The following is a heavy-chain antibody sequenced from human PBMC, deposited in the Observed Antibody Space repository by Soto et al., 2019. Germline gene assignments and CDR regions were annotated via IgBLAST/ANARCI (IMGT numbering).Heavy chain of an antibody. J-gene: IGHJ6*03. D-gene: IGHD3-10*01. CDR1: GFSLSTSGVG. V-gene: IGHV2-5*02. CDR3: AASTMVRGVTHYQFPLYYYYYMDV. CDR2: IYWDDDK. Sequence: SGPTLVKPTQTHTLTCTFSGFSLSTSGVGVGWIRQPPGKALEWLALIYWDDDKRYSPSLKSRLTITKDTSKNQLVLTMTNMEPVDTATYYCAASTMVRGVTHYQFPLYYYYYMDVWGKGTTVTVSS.